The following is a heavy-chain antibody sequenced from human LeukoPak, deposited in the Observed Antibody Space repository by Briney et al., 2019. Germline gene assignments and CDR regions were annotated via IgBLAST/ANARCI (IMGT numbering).Heavy chain of an antibody. CDR3: AREGDDYGDYDGQGDY. D-gene: IGHD4-17*01. J-gene: IGHJ4*02. CDR1: GGSISSYY. CDR2: IYYSGST. V-gene: IGHV4-59*12. Sequence: SETLSLTCTVSGGSISSYYWSWIRQPPGKGLEWIGHIYYSGSTNYNPSLKSRVTISVDTSKNQFSLKLSSVTAADTAVYYCAREGDDYGDYDGQGDYWGQGTLVTVSS.